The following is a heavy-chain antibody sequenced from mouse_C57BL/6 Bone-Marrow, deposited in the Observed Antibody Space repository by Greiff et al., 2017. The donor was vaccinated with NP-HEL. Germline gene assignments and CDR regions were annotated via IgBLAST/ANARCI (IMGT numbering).Heavy chain of an antibody. CDR1: GFNIKDYY. V-gene: IGHV14-2*01. CDR3: ARGGTVVYFDY. J-gene: IGHJ2*01. Sequence: EVQLQQSGAELVKPGASVKLSCTASGFNIKDYYMHWVKQRPEQGLEWIGRIDPEDGETKYAPQFQGKVTITADTSSNTAYLQLSSLTSEDTADYYYARGGTVVYFDYWGQGTTLTVSS. D-gene: IGHD1-1*01. CDR2: IDPEDGET.